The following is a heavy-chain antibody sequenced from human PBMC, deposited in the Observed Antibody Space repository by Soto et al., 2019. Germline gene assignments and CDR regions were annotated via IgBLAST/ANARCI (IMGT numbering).Heavy chain of an antibody. CDR3: AKEGDGVRGVINYLDY. Sequence: QVQLVESGGGVVQPGRSLRLSCAASGFTFSSYGMHWVRQAPGKGLEWVAVISYDGSNKYYADSVKGRFTISRDNSKNTLYLQMNSLRAEDTAVYYCAKEGDGVRGVINYLDYWGQGTLVTVSS. J-gene: IGHJ4*02. V-gene: IGHV3-30*18. CDR2: ISYDGSNK. D-gene: IGHD3-10*01. CDR1: GFTFSSYG.